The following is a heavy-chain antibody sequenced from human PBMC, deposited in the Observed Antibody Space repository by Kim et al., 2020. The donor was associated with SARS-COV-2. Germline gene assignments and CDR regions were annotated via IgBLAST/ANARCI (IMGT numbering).Heavy chain of an antibody. V-gene: IGHV1-24*01. D-gene: IGHD6-6*01. Sequence: ASVKVSCKVSGYTLTELSMHWVRQAPGKGLEWMGGFDPEDGETIYAQKFQGRVTMTEDTSTDTAYMELSSLRSEDTAVSYCATSGPIAARSWFDPWGQRTLVTVSS. CDR1: GYTLTELS. CDR2: FDPEDGET. CDR3: ATSGPIAARSWFDP. J-gene: IGHJ5*02.